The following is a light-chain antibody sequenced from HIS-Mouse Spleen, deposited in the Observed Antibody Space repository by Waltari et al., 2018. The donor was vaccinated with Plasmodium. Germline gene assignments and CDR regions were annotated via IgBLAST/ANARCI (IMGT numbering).Light chain of an antibody. CDR1: HLGDKY. V-gene: IGLV3-1*01. Sequence: YELTQPPSVSVSPAQTASITCHGGHLGDKYACWYQQKPGQPPVLVIYQDSKRPSGIPERFSGSNAGNTATLTISGTQAMDEADYYCQAWDSSTVVFGGGTKLTVL. J-gene: IGLJ2*01. CDR2: QDS. CDR3: QAWDSSTVV.